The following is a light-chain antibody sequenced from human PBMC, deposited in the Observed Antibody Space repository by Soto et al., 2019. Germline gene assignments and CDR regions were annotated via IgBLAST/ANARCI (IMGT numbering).Light chain of an antibody. V-gene: IGKV1-27*01. CDR2: AAS. Sequence: DIQMTQSPSSLSASVGDRVTITCRASQGIANYLAWYQQKPGKVPKLLIYAASTLEPGVPSRFSGSGFGTEFSLTISSLQSEDSAVYFCQQYSNWPKTFGQGTKVDIK. CDR1: QGIANY. J-gene: IGKJ1*01. CDR3: QQYSNWPKT.